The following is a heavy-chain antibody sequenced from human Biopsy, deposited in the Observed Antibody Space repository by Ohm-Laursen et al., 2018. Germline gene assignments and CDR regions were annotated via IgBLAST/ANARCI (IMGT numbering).Heavy chain of an antibody. CDR2: IWYDGSNE. CDR1: GFTFSVYA. J-gene: IGHJ6*02. D-gene: IGHD1-26*01. V-gene: IGHV3-33*01. CDR3: ARDPVVGSKADGMDV. Sequence: SLRLSCTASGFTFSVYAMHWVRQAPGKGLEWVSIIWYDGSNEYYADSVKGRFTISRDNSKNTVFLQMSSLRAEDTGVYYCARDPVVGSKADGMDVWGQGTTVTVSS.